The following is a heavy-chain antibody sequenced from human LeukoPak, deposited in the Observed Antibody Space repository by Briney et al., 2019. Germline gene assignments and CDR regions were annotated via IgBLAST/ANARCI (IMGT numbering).Heavy chain of an antibody. Sequence: ASVKVSCKASGYTFTGYYMHWVRQAPGQGLEWMGWINPNSGGTNYAQKFQGRVTMTRDTSISTAYMELSRLRSDDTAVYYCARVTGIAAEAAFDIWGQGTMATVSS. J-gene: IGHJ3*02. CDR1: GYTFTGYY. V-gene: IGHV1-2*02. CDR2: INPNSGGT. CDR3: ARVTGIAAEAAFDI. D-gene: IGHD6-13*01.